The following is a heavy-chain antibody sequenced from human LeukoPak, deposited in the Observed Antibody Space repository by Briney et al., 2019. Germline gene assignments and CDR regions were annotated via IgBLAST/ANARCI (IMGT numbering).Heavy chain of an antibody. CDR3: AREGFGEWEQLPFEH. V-gene: IGHV1-69*04. D-gene: IGHD3-16*01. CDR1: GGTFSTHP. CDR2: IIPILGMA. Sequence: GASVKVSCKASGGTFSTHPISWVRHAPGQGLEWMGMIIPILGMANYAQKFQGRVTITAEESTSTVYMDLSSLTSEDTAVYYCAREGFGEWEQLPFEHWGQGTLVSVSS. J-gene: IGHJ4*02.